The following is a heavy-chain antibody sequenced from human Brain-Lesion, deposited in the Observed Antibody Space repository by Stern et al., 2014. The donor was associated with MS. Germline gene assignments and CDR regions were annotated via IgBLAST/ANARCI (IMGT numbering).Heavy chain of an antibody. J-gene: IGHJ6*02. Sequence: VQLVQSGPGLVKPSQTLSLSCTVSGGSISSGGYYWSWIRQTAGKGLEWIGRIFNSGSTSYNPSLKSRVPISIDTPKTQFSLRLNSMTAADTAVYYCARGRVVPGFQYYATDVWGQGTTVIVSS. D-gene: IGHD2-2*01. CDR2: IFNSGST. CDR3: ARGRVVPGFQYYATDV. CDR1: GGSISSGGYY. V-gene: IGHV4-61*02.